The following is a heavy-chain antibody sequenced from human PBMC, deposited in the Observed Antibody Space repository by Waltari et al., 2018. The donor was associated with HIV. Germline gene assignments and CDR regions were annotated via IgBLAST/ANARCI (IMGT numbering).Heavy chain of an antibody. CDR3: ARDQAPGSISRAWYFDL. CDR2: INPNIGGT. CDR1: GYTLTGYY. V-gene: IGHV1-2*06. J-gene: IGHJ2*01. D-gene: IGHD6-13*01. Sequence: QVQLVQSGAEVKKPGASVKVSCKASGYTLTGYYMHWVRQAPGQGLEWMGRINPNIGGTNYAQKFQGRVTMTRDTSISTAYMELSRLRSDDTAVYYCARDQAPGSISRAWYFDLWGRGTLVTVSS.